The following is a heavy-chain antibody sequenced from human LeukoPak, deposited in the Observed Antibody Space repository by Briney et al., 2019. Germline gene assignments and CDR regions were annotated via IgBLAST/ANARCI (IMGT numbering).Heavy chain of an antibody. J-gene: IGHJ4*02. D-gene: IGHD2-8*01. CDR1: GGTFSSYA. Sequence: SVKVSCKASGGTFSSYAISWVRQAPGQGLEWMGGIIPIFGTANYAQKFQGRVTITADESTSTAYMELSSLRSEDTAVYYCARAVGVVLMVYASYYFDYWGQGTLVTVSS. V-gene: IGHV1-69*13. CDR3: ARAVGVVLMVYASYYFDY. CDR2: IIPIFGTA.